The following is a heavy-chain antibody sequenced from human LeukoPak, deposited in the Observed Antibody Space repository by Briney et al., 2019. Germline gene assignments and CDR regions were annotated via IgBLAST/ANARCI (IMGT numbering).Heavy chain of an antibody. V-gene: IGHV4-59*01. J-gene: IGHJ4*01. CDR2: XFHXGST. D-gene: IGHD4-11*01. CDR1: GGSXNDYY. CDR3: ARDGLQQFGRHYFDY. Sequence: SETLSLTCTVSGGSXNDYYWXWXXXXPGQXXXXIGXXFHXGSTAYNPSLXSRATISVDSYENQFALKLTSVTAADTALYYCARDGLQQFGRHYFDYWGHGILVTVSS.